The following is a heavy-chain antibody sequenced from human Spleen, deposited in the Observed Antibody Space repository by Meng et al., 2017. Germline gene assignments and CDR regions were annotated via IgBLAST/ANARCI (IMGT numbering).Heavy chain of an antibody. V-gene: IGHV1-2*06. CDR1: GYTFTGYY. D-gene: IGHD6-13*01. J-gene: IGHJ4*02. CDR2: IDCNNGGA. CDR3: ARDAGRAAGPR. Sequence: QMQIVQSGAEGKQSGASVRVFCKASGYTFTGYYIHWVRQAPGQGLEWLGRIDCNNGGAVYAQKFQDRVTLTRDTSITTAYMDLSRLTSDDTAVYYCARDAGRAAGPRWGQGTLVTVSS.